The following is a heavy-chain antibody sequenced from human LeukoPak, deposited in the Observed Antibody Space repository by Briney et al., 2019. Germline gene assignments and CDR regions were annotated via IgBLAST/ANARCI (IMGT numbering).Heavy chain of an antibody. Sequence: GGSLRLSCAGSGFTFSSYSMNWFRQAPGKGLEWVSSITTTSSYIYYADSVKGRFTISRDNAKSSLFLQMNSLRAEDTGVYYCASDSSSSPAYYHYYMDAWGKGTTVTVSS. V-gene: IGHV3-21*01. CDR2: ITTTSSYI. CDR3: ASDSSSSPAYYHYYMDA. J-gene: IGHJ6*03. CDR1: GFTFSSYS. D-gene: IGHD6-13*01.